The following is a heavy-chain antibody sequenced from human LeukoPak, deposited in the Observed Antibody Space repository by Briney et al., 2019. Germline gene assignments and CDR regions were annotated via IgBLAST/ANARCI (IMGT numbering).Heavy chain of an antibody. CDR2: ISGSGGST. CDR3: AKVCFFGGIPYYFDY. J-gene: IGHJ4*02. V-gene: IGHV3-23*01. CDR1: GFTFSSYA. Sequence: GGSPRLSCAASGFTFSSYAMSWVRQAPGKGLEWVSAISGSGGSTYYADSVKGRFTISRDNSKNTLYLQMNSLRAEDTAVYYCAKVCFFGGIPYYFDYWGQGTLVTVSS. D-gene: IGHD2-15*01.